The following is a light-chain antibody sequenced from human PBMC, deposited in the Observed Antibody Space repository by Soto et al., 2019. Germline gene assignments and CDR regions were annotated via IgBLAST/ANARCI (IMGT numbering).Light chain of an antibody. CDR3: CSYVGSSTLV. J-gene: IGLJ2*01. CDR2: EDN. CDR1: SSDVGSYNL. Sequence: QSALTQPASVSGSPGQSITISCTGTSSDVGSYNLVSWYQQHPGKAPKLIISEDNKRPSGVSNRFSGSKSGNTASLTISGLQAEDEADYYCCSYVGSSTLVFGGGTKVTVL. V-gene: IGLV2-23*01.